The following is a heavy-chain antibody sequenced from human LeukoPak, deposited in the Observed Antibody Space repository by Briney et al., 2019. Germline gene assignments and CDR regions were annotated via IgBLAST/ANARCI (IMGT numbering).Heavy chain of an antibody. CDR1: GDTFSIYA. D-gene: IGHD3-9*01. CDR3: ARDGYYDILTGYYPNWFDP. J-gene: IGHJ5*02. V-gene: IGHV1-69*05. CDR2: IIPIFGTA. Sequence: TVKVSCKASGDTFSIYAISWVRQAPGQGLEWMGGIIPIFGTANYAQNFQGRVKITTDEHTRIAHMAQRSLRSDDTAVYYCARDGYYDILTGYYPNWFDPWGQGTLVTVSS.